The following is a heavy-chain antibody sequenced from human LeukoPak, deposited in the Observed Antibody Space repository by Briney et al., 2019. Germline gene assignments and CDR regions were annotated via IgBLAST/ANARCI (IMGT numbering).Heavy chain of an antibody. J-gene: IGHJ4*02. CDR3: ARDVDPYCNFGSCYDY. D-gene: IGHD2-15*01. CDR2: INPSSGGT. V-gene: IGHV1-2*02. CDR1: GYTFTGNY. Sequence: ASVKVSCRASGYTFTGNYIHWVRQAPGQGREWMGWINPSSGGTQYAQRFQGRVTMTRDRSITTAYMELSSLTSDDTAVYYCARDVDPYCNFGSCYDYWGQGTLVTVSS.